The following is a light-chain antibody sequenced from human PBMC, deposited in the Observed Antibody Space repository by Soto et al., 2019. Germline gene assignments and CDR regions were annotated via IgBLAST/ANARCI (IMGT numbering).Light chain of an antibody. V-gene: IGKV2-28*01. Sequence: DVVMTQSPLSLPVTPGEPASISCRSSQSLLHSNGYNYLDWYLQKPGQSPQLLIYLGSNRASGVPDRFSGSGSGTDFTLKISRVEAEDVGVYYCMQARQTPITFGQRTRLEIK. CDR1: QSLLHSNGYNY. J-gene: IGKJ5*01. CDR2: LGS. CDR3: MQARQTPIT.